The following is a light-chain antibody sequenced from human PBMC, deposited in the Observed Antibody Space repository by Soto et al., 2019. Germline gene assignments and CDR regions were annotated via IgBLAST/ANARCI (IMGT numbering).Light chain of an antibody. CDR3: QQYYSTPRP. V-gene: IGKV4-1*01. CDR1: QSVLYSSNNKNY. Sequence: DIVMTQSPDSLAVSLGERATINCKSSQSVLYSSNNKNYLAWYQQKPGQPPKLLIYWASTRESGVPDRFSCSGSGTDFTLTISSLQAEDVAVYYCQQYYSTPRPFGQGTKVEIK. J-gene: IGKJ1*01. CDR2: WAS.